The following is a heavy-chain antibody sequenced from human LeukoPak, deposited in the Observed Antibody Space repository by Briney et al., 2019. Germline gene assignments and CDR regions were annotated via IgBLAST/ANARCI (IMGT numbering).Heavy chain of an antibody. J-gene: IGHJ5*02. CDR1: GGSFSGYY. CDR3: ARGVPAIVVVTARNWFDP. CDR2: INHSGST. D-gene: IGHD2-21*02. Sequence: SETLSLTCAVYGGSFSGYYWSWIRQPPGKGPEWIGEINHSGSTNYNPSLKSRVTISVDTSKNQFSLKLSSVTAADTAVYYCARGVPAIVVVTARNWFDPWGQGTLVTVSS. V-gene: IGHV4-34*01.